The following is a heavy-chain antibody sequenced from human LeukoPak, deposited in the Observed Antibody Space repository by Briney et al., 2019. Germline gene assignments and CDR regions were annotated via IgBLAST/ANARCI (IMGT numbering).Heavy chain of an antibody. CDR1: GGSFRGYY. D-gene: IGHD4-11*01. CDR3: TTSNSGSFYYGMDV. CDR2: INHSGST. J-gene: IGHJ6*02. V-gene: IGHV4-34*01. Sequence: SETLSLSCAVYGGSFRGYYWTWIRQVPGKGLEWIGEINHSGSTDYSVSLKSRVTLSVDTSKNQFSLKLTSVTAADTAVYYCTTSNSGSFYYGMDVWGQGTTVTVSS.